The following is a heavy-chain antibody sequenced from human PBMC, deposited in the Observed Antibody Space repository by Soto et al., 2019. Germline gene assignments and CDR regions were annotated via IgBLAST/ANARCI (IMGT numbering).Heavy chain of an antibody. Sequence: PGGSLRLSCAASGFTFSNYAMSWVRQAPGKGLEWVSSISAGDDTYYADSVKGRFAISRDNSKNTLSLQMNSLGVEDTAIYYCAEDGGQIDYWAQGTLVTVSS. CDR3: AEDGGQIDY. CDR2: ISAGDDT. CDR1: GFTFSNYA. D-gene: IGHD3-16*01. V-gene: IGHV3-23*01. J-gene: IGHJ4*02.